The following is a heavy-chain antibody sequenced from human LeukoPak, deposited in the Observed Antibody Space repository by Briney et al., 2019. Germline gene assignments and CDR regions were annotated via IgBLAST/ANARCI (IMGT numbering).Heavy chain of an antibody. CDR3: ASSGAPYNWNSPFDY. Sequence: PRGSLRLSCAASGFTFSSYAMHWVRQAPGKGLEWVAVISYDGSNKYYADSVKGRFTISRDNSKNTLYLQMNSLRPEDTAVYYCASSGAPYNWNSPFDYWGQGTLVTVSS. CDR2: ISYDGSNK. V-gene: IGHV3-30-3*01. CDR1: GFTFSSYA. J-gene: IGHJ4*02. D-gene: IGHD1-20*01.